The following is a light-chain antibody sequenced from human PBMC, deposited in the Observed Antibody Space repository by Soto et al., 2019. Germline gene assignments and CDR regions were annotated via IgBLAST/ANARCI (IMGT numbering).Light chain of an antibody. V-gene: IGLV2-14*03. CDR1: SRDVGGYNF. Sequence: QSALTQPASVSGSPGQSITISCTGTSRDVGGYNFVSWYQHHPGKAPKRMIYDVSNRPSGVSSRFSGSKSGNTASLTISGLQAEDEADYYCNSHTSSSPLVFGTGTKLTVL. CDR2: DVS. CDR3: NSHTSSSPLV. J-gene: IGLJ1*01.